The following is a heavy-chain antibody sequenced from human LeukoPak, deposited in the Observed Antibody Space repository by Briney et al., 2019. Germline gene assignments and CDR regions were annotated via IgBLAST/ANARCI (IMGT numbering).Heavy chain of an antibody. J-gene: IGHJ6*02. D-gene: IGHD2-2*01. Sequence: NTSEALSLTCTVSGGSISSYYWSWIRQPPGKGLEWIGYIFYTGSTNYNPSLKSRVTISVDTSKNQFSLRLSSVTAADTAVYYCARRFYCSSTSCPYGMDVWGQGTTVTVPS. CDR1: GGSISSYY. V-gene: IGHV4-59*01. CDR2: IFYTGST. CDR3: ARRFYCSSTSCPYGMDV.